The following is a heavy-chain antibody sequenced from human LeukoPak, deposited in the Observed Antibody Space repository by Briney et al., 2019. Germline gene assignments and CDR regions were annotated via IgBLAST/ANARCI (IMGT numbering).Heavy chain of an antibody. V-gene: IGHV4-59*08. CDR1: GGSISSYY. J-gene: IGHJ4*02. CDR2: IYYSGST. Sequence: SETLSLTCTVSGGSISSYYWSWIRQPPGKGLEWIGYIYYSGSTYYNPSLKSRVTISVDTSKNQFSLKLSSVTAADTAVYYCARSSGSYDPFDYWGQGTLVTVSS. D-gene: IGHD1-26*01. CDR3: ARSSGSYDPFDY.